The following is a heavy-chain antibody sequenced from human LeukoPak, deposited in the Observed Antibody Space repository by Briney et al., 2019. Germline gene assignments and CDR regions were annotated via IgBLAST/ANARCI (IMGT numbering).Heavy chain of an antibody. J-gene: IGHJ4*02. CDR1: GGSISSGSYY. V-gene: IGHV4-61*02. D-gene: IGHD3-22*01. CDR2: IYTSGST. Sequence: PSETLSLTCTVSGGSISSGSYYWSWIRQPAGKGLEWIGRIYTSGSTNYNPSLKSRVTISVDTSKNQFSLKLSSVTAADTAVYYCAREYYYDSSGFWYFDYWGQGTLVTVSS. CDR3: AREYYYDSSGFWYFDY.